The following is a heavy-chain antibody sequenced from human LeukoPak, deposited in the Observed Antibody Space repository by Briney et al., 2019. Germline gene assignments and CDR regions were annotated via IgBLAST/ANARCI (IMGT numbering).Heavy chain of an antibody. J-gene: IGHJ4*02. D-gene: IGHD5-18*01. CDR2: INHSGST. CDR3: ARQGRGYSFSY. V-gene: IGHV4-34*01. Sequence: SETLCLTCAVYGGSFRGYYWTWIRQPPGKGLEWVGEINHSGSTYYNPSLKSRVTISVDTSKNQFSLKLSSVTAADTAVYYCARQGRGYSFSYWGQGTLVTVSS. CDR1: GGSFRGYY.